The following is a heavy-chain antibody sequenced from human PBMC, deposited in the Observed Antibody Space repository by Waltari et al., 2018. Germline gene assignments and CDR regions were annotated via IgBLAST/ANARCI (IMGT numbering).Heavy chain of an antibody. D-gene: IGHD3-16*01. CDR3: ARGGGSTWFYYGMDV. CDR2: IYSGGST. J-gene: IGHJ6*02. Sequence: EVQLVESGGGLIQPGGSLRLSCAASGFTVSSNYMSWVRQAPGKGLEWVSVIYSGGSTYYADSGNGQFTIPRENSKNTRYLQMTSRRAEDPAVYYGARGGGSTWFYYGMDVWGQGTTVTVSS. CDR1: GFTVSSNY. V-gene: IGHV3-53*01.